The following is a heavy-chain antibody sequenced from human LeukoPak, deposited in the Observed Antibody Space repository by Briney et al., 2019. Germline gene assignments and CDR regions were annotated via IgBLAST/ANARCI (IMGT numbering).Heavy chain of an antibody. Sequence: PGRSLTLSCAASGFTFSSYGMHWVRQAPGKGLEWVAVISYDGSNKYYADSVKGRFTISRDNSKNTLYLQMNSLRAEDTAVYYCAKGTYYYGSGSSAWVDYWGQGTLVTVSS. J-gene: IGHJ4*02. V-gene: IGHV3-30*18. CDR3: AKGTYYYGSGSSAWVDY. CDR2: ISYDGSNK. CDR1: GFTFSSYG. D-gene: IGHD3-10*01.